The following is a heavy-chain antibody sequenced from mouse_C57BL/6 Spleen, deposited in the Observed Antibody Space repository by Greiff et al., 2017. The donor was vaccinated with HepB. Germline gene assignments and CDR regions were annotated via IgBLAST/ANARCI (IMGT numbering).Heavy chain of an antibody. D-gene: IGHD3-3*01. CDR3: TREGDWYYAMDY. CDR1: GYTFTDYE. J-gene: IGHJ4*01. Sequence: VQLVESGAELVRPGASVTLSCKASGYTFTDYEMHWVKQTPVHGLEWIGAIDPETGGTAYNQKFKGKAILTADKSSSTAYMELRSLTSEDSAVYYCTREGDWYYAMDYWGQGTSVTVSS. V-gene: IGHV1-15*01. CDR2: IDPETGGT.